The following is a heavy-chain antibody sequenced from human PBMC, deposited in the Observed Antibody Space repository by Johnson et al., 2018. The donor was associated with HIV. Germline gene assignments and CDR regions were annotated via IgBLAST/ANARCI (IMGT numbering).Heavy chain of an antibody. Sequence: QVQLVESGGGLVKPGGSLRLSCAASGFTFSSYAMHWVRQAPGKGLEWVAVISYDGSDKDHADSVKGRFTITRDSSKNTLYLQMNSLRVEDTAVYYCARDRIWGYAFDIWGQGTMVTVSS. V-gene: IGHV3-30*04. CDR2: ISYDGSDK. D-gene: IGHD3-16*01. CDR3: ARDRIWGYAFDI. J-gene: IGHJ3*02. CDR1: GFTFSSYA.